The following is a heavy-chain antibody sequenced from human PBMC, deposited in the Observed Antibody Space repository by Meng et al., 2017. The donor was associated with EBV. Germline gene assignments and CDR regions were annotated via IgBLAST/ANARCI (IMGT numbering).Heavy chain of an antibody. CDR3: ARPFPSWQSPRLDPFGA. D-gene: IGHD6-19*01. V-gene: IGHV4-34*01. CDR1: GGSFSGYY. Sequence: QVQLQQWGAGLLKLSEXLSLTCALYGGSFSGYYWSWNRQPPGKGLEWIGEINHSGSTNYNPSLKSRVTISVDTSKNQFSLKLSSVTAADTAVYYCARPFPSWQSPRLDPFGAWGQGTLVNVSS. CDR2: INHSGST. J-gene: IGHJ5*02.